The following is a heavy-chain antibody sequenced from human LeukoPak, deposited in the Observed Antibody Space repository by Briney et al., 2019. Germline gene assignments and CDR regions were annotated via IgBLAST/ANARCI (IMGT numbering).Heavy chain of an antibody. CDR1: GGTFSSYA. Sequence: ASVKVSCKASGGTFSSYAISWVRQAPGQGLEWMGWISAYNGNTNYAQKLQGRVTMTTDTSTSTAYMELRSLRSDDTAVYYCARQLELRYYFDYWGQGTLVTVSS. V-gene: IGHV1-18*01. CDR3: ARQLELRYYFDY. CDR2: ISAYNGNT. D-gene: IGHD1-7*01. J-gene: IGHJ4*02.